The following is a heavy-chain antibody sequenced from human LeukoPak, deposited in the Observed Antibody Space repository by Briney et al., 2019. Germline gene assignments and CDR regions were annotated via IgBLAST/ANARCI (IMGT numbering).Heavy chain of an antibody. CDR1: GFTFSSYS. Sequence: GGSLRLSCAASGFTFSSYSMNWVRQAPGKGLEWVSSISSSSSYIYYADSVKGRFTISRDNAKNSLYLQMNSLRAEDTAVYYCARGMDANYDFWSGYPHYFDYWGQGTLVTVSS. CDR3: ARGMDANYDFWSGYPHYFDY. CDR2: ISSSSSYI. J-gene: IGHJ4*02. V-gene: IGHV3-21*01. D-gene: IGHD3-3*01.